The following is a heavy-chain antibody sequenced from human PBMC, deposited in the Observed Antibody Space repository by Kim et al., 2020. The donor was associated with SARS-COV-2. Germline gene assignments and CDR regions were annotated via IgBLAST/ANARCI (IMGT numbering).Heavy chain of an antibody. CDR1: GGSISSYY. V-gene: IGHV4-59*01. D-gene: IGHD3-10*01. CDR3: ATSPNYGSGSHTPRGFTNSFDY. CDR2: IYYSGST. J-gene: IGHJ4*02. Sequence: SETLSLTCTVSGGSISSYYWSWIRQPPGKGLEWIGYIYYSGSTNYNPSLKSRVTISVDTSKNQFSLKLSSVTAADTAVYYCATSPNYGSGSHTPRGFTNSFDYWGQGTLVTVSS.